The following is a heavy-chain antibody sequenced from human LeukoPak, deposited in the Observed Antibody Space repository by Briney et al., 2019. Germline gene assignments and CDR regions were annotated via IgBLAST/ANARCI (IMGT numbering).Heavy chain of an antibody. D-gene: IGHD3-10*01. J-gene: IGHJ4*02. Sequence: PGGSLRLSRAASGFTFSSYGMHWVRQAPGKGLEWVAVISYDGSNKYYADSVKGRFTISRDNSKNTLYLQMNSLRAEDTAVYYCAKVGSPGPDYWGQGTLVTVSS. CDR1: GFTFSSYG. V-gene: IGHV3-30*18. CDR2: ISYDGSNK. CDR3: AKVGSPGPDY.